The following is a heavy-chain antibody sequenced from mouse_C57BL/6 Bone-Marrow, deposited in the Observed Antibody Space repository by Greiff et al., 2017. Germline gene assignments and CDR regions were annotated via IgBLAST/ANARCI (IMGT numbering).Heavy chain of an antibody. D-gene: IGHD2-1*01. J-gene: IGHJ1*03. V-gene: IGHV5-16*01. CDR3: ARDSYGNFYYWYVDV. CDR1: GFTFSDYY. CDR2: INYDGSST. Sequence: EVQLVESEGGLVQPGSSMKLSCTASGFTFSDYYMAWVRQVPEKGLEWVANINYDGSSTYYLDSLKSRFIISRDNAKNILYLQMSSLKSEDTATYYCARDSYGNFYYWYVDVWGTGTTVTVSS.